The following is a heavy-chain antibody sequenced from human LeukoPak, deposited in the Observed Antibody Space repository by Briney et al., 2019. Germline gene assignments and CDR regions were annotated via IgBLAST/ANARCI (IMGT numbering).Heavy chain of an antibody. CDR1: GYSFTSYW. V-gene: IGHV5-51*01. D-gene: IGHD6-19*01. CDR3: ARHNTISVGVAGNQPTDHHNYYYYMDV. CDR2: IYPGDSDT. J-gene: IGHJ6*03. Sequence: GESLKISCQGSGYSFTSYWIGWVRQMPGKGLEWMGIIYPGDSDTRYSPSFQGQVTISADKSISTAYLQWSSLKASDTAMYYCARHNTISVGVAGNQPTDHHNYYYYMDVWGKGTTVTVSS.